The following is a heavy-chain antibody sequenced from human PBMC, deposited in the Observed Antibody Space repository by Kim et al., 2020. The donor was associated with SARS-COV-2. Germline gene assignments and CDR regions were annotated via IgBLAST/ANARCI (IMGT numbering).Heavy chain of an antibody. Sequence: GGSLRLSCTASGFTFGDYAMSWFRQAPGKGLEWVGFIRSKAYGGTTEYAASVKGRFTISRDDSKSIAYLQMNSLKTEDTAVYYCTRESSSWYDFYYYGMDVWGQGTTVTVSS. CDR2: IRSKAYGGTT. CDR1: GFTFGDYA. D-gene: IGHD6-13*01. CDR3: TRESSSWYDFYYYGMDV. J-gene: IGHJ6*02. V-gene: IGHV3-49*03.